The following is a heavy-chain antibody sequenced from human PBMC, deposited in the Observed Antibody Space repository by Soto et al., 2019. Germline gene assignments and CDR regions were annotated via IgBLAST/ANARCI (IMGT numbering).Heavy chain of an antibody. CDR3: ASYLDRSGPRRYDY. CDR1: DFILSDAW. CDR2: IKSKAHGGTT. D-gene: IGHD3-22*01. Sequence: EVQLEESGGGLIKPGESLTLSCAASDFILSDAWMKWVRQAPGKGLEWVGRIKSKAHGGTTDYAAPLKGTFTILRDDSKNTLYLQMNSLQTEVTAMYYCASYLDRSGPRRYDYWGQGALVTVSS. J-gene: IGHJ4*02. V-gene: IGHV3-15*07.